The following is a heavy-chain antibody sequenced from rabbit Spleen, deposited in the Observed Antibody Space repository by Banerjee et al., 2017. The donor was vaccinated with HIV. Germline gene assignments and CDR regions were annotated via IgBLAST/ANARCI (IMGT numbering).Heavy chain of an antibody. Sequence: QSLEESGGDVVKPGASLTLTCTASGVSFSISSYMCWVRQAPGKGLEWIACIDAGNSGFTYSATWAKGRFAISKTSSTTVTLQMTRLTAADTATYFCARDTSTSFSSYGMDLWGQGTLVTV. CDR3: ARDTSTSFSSYGMDL. V-gene: IGHV1S40*01. J-gene: IGHJ6*01. CDR2: IDAGNSGFT. CDR1: GVSFSISSY. D-gene: IGHD1-1*01.